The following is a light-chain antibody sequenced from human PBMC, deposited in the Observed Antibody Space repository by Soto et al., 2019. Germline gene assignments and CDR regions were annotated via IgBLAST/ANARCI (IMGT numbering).Light chain of an antibody. Sequence: QSALTQPASVSGSPGQSITISCTGTSSDVGSYNLVSWYQQHPGKAPKLMIYEGSKRPSGVSNRFSGSKSGNTASLIISGLQAGDDANYYCCSYAGSSTFVVFGGGTKLPVL. CDR3: CSYAGSSTFVV. V-gene: IGLV2-23*03. CDR2: EGS. CDR1: SSDVGSYNL. J-gene: IGLJ3*02.